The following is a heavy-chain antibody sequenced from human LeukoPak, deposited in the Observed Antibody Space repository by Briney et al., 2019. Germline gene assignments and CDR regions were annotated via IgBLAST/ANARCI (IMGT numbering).Heavy chain of an antibody. Sequence: HPGGSLRLSCTASRFFSSYWMSWVRQAPGKGLEWVANIKQDGSEKYYVDSVKGRFTISRDNTKNSLYLQMNSLRAEDTAVYYCARGRSITTTGNYWFDPWGQGTLVTVSP. J-gene: IGHJ5*02. CDR2: IKQDGSEK. CDR1: RFFSSYW. V-gene: IGHV3-7*01. CDR3: ARGRSITTTGNYWFDP. D-gene: IGHD1-1*01.